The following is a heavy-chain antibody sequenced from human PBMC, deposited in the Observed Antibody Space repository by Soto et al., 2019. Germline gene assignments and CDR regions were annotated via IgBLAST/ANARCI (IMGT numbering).Heavy chain of an antibody. J-gene: IGHJ4*02. CDR3: AKDSDCSSTSCYTGFSSSWYYFDY. D-gene: IGHD2-2*02. CDR1: GFTFDDYA. CDR2: ISWNSGSI. V-gene: IGHV3-9*01. Sequence: GGSLRLSCAASGFTFDDYAMHWVRQAPGKGLEWVSGISWNSGSIGYADSVKGRFTISRDNAKNSLYLQMNSLRDEDTALYYCAKDSDCSSTSCYTGFSSSWYYFDYWGQGTLVTVSS.